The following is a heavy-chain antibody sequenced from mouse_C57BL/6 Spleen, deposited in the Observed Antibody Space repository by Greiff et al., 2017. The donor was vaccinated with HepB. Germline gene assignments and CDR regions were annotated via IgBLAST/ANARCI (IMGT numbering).Heavy chain of an antibody. CDR3: ARGVGQGAMDY. CDR2: INPYNGGT. D-gene: IGHD3-3*01. V-gene: IGHV1-19*01. CDR1: GYTFTDYY. Sequence: QLQQSGPVLVKPGASVKMSCKASGYTFTDYYMNWVKQSHGKSLEWIGVINPYNGGTSYNQKFKGKATLTVDKSSSTAYMELNSLTSEDSAVYYCARGVGQGAMDYWGQGTSVTVSS. J-gene: IGHJ4*01.